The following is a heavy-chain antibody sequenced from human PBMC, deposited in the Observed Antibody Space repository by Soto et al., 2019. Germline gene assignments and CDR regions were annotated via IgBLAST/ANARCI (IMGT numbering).Heavy chain of an antibody. CDR2: ISSSSSTI. CDR3: ARAEYDFWSGTFGYYMDV. J-gene: IGHJ6*03. CDR1: GFTFSSYS. D-gene: IGHD3-3*01. Sequence: EVQLVESGGGLVQPGGSLRLSCAASGFTFSSYSMNWVRQAPGKGLEWVSYISSSSSTIYYADSVKGRFTISRDNAKNSLYLQMNSLRAEDTAVYYCARAEYDFWSGTFGYYMDVWGKGTTVTVSS. V-gene: IGHV3-48*01.